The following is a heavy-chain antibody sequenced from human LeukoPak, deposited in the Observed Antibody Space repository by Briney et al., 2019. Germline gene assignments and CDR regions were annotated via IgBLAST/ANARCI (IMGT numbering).Heavy chain of an antibody. D-gene: IGHD2-15*01. CDR2: IYSSGSA. V-gene: IGHV4-61*02. J-gene: IGHJ4*02. CDR1: GDSINSGSYY. Sequence: SETLSLTCTVSGDSINSGSYYWSWIRQPAGKGLEWIGRIYSSGSANYNPSLKSRVTISVDTSKNQFSLRLSSVTAADTAVYYCASPAVGYWGQGTLVTVSS. CDR3: ASPAVGY.